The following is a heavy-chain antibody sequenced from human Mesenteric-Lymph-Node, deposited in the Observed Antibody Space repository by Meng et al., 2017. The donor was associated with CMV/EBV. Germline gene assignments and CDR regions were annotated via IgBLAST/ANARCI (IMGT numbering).Heavy chain of an antibody. V-gene: IGHV3-48*03. CDR3: AGGYCSTTNCLLNYYYYGMDV. D-gene: IGHD2-2*01. CDR1: RLSFSNYE. CDR2: ISRSGDTI. Sequence: GESLKISCATSRLSFSNYEMNWVRQAPGKGLEWVSHISRSGDTIYYADSVRGRFTISRDNGKKSLYLQMNSLRAEDTAVYYCAGGYCSTTNCLLNYYYYGMDVWGQGTTVTVSS. J-gene: IGHJ6*02.